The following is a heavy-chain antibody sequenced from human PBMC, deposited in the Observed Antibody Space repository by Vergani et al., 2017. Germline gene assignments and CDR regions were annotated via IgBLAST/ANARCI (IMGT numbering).Heavy chain of an antibody. Sequence: QVQLVQSGAEVKKPGASVKVSCKVSGYTLTELSMHWVRQAPGKGLEWMGGFDPEYGETIYAQKFQGRVTMTEDTSTDTAYMELSSLRSDDTAVYYCARYYDFWSGYHPSMDVWGQGTTVTVSS. CDR1: GYTLTELS. D-gene: IGHD3-3*01. CDR2: FDPEYGET. V-gene: IGHV1-24*01. J-gene: IGHJ6*02. CDR3: ARYYDFWSGYHPSMDV.